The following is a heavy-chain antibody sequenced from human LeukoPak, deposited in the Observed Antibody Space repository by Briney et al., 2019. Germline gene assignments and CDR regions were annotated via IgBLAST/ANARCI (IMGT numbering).Heavy chain of an antibody. V-gene: IGHV4-61*02. Sequence: SETLSLTCTVSGGSLSSGSYYWSWIRQPAGKGLEWIGRIYTSGSTNYNPSLKSRVTISVDTSKNQFSLKLSSVTAADTAAYYCASEQSYYDFWSGYYTYWFDPWGQGTLVTVSS. CDR2: IYTSGST. CDR3: ASEQSYYDFWSGYYTYWFDP. CDR1: GGSLSSGSYY. J-gene: IGHJ5*02. D-gene: IGHD3-3*01.